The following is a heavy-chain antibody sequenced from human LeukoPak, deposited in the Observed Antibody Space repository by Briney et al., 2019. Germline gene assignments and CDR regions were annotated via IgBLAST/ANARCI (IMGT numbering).Heavy chain of an antibody. CDR3: AKDRASTSWGYYFDY. J-gene: IGHJ4*02. CDR1: GFTFSSYA. CDR2: ISYDGSNK. V-gene: IGHV3-30-3*01. D-gene: IGHD2-2*01. Sequence: GGSLRLSCAASGFTFSSYAMHWVRQAPGEGLEWVAVISYDGSNKYYADSVKGRFTISRDNSKNTLYLQMNSLRAEDTAVYYCAKDRASTSWGYYFDYWGQGTLVTVSS.